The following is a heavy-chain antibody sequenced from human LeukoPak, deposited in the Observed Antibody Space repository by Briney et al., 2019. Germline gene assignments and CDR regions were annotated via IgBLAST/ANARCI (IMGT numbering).Heavy chain of an antibody. D-gene: IGHD3-22*01. Sequence: GGSLRLSCAASGFTFSSYWMTWVRQAPGKGLEWVSAISGSGGSTYYADSVKGRFTISRDNSKNTLYLQMNGLRGEDTAVYYCASYYDSSGYYRFDYWGQGTLVTVSS. J-gene: IGHJ4*02. V-gene: IGHV3-23*01. CDR2: ISGSGGST. CDR3: ASYYDSSGYYRFDY. CDR1: GFTFSSYW.